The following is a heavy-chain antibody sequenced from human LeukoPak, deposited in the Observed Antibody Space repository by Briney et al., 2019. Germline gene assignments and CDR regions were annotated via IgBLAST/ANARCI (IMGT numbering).Heavy chain of an antibody. CDR1: GYTFTSYG. CDR2: ISAYNGNT. V-gene: IGHV1-18*01. Sequence: ASVKVSCKASGYTFTSYGISWVRQAPGQGLEWMGWISAYNGNTNYAQKLQGRVTMTTDTSTSTAYMELRSLRSDDTAVYYCARQERTWPEDPYYYYYMDVWGKGTTVTVSS. D-gene: IGHD1-26*01. CDR3: ARQERTWPEDPYYYYYMDV. J-gene: IGHJ6*03.